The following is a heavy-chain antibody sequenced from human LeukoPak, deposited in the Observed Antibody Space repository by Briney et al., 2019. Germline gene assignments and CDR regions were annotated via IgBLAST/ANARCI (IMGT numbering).Heavy chain of an antibody. CDR1: GFTFSTYA. CDR2: ISSNGGNT. V-gene: IGHV3-64D*09. J-gene: IGHJ3*02. D-gene: IGHD3-9*01. Sequence: GGSLRLSCSASGFTFSTYAMYWVRQAPGKGLEYVSTISSNGGNTYYADSVKGRFTISRDNSKNTLYLQMSSLRPEDTAVYYCARDLETDISDAFDIWGQGTMVTVSS. CDR3: ARDLETDISDAFDI.